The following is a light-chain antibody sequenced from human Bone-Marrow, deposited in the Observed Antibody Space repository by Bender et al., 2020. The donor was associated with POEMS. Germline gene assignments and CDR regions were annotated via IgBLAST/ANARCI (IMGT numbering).Light chain of an antibody. Sequence: QSVLTQPHSVSGAPGQRVTISCTGSSSNIGAGYDVHWYQQLPGTAPKLLINGNSNRPSGVPDRFSGSKSGTSASLAITGLQAEDEADYYCQSYDSDLNGWVFGGGTKLTVL. CDR2: GNS. J-gene: IGLJ3*02. CDR3: QSYDSDLNGWV. V-gene: IGLV1-40*01. CDR1: SSNIGAGYD.